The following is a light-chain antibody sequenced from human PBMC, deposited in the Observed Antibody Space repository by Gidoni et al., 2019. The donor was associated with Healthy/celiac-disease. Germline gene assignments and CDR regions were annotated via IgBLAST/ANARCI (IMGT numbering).Light chain of an antibody. Sequence: QSALTQPASVSGSPGPSITISCTGTSSDVGRYNLVSWYQQHPGKAPKLMIYEGSKRPSGVSNRFSGSKSGNTASLISSGLQAEDEADYYCCSYAGSSTSWVFGGGTKLTVL. J-gene: IGLJ3*02. CDR1: SSDVGRYNL. CDR2: EGS. V-gene: IGLV2-23*01. CDR3: CSYAGSSTSWV.